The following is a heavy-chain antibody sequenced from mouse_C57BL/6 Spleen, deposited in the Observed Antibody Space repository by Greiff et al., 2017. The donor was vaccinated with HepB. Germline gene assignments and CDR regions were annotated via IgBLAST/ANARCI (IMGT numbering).Heavy chain of an antibody. CDR2: IHPSDSDT. CDR3: AMGQFITTVVAPLNY. V-gene: IGHV1-74*01. D-gene: IGHD1-1*01. J-gene: IGHJ4*01. CDR1: GYTFTSYW. Sequence: QVQLQQPGAELVKPGASVKVSCKASGYTFTSYWMHWVKQRPGQGLEWIGRIHPSDSDTNYNQKFKGKATLTVDKSSSTAYMQLSSLTSEDSAVYYCAMGQFITTVVAPLNYWGQGTSVTVAS.